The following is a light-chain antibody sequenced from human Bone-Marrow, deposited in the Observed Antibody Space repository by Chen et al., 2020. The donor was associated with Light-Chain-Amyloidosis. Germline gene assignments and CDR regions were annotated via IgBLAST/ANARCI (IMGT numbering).Light chain of an antibody. J-gene: IGKJ3*01. CDR1: QSVLYSSNNENY. V-gene: IGKV4-1*01. Sequence: DFVMTQSPDSLAVSLGERATINCKSSQSVLYSSNNENYLAWYQQKPGQPPKLLIRWASTRESGVPDRCSGSGSGTDFTLTISSPQAEDVAVYYCQQYYSTPFTFGPGTKVDIK. CDR2: WAS. CDR3: QQYYSTPFT.